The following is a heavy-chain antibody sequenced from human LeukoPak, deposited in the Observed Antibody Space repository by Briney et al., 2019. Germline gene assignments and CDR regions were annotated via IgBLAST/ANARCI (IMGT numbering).Heavy chain of an antibody. CDR1: GGSISSSNW. CDR2: IYHSGST. J-gene: IGHJ4*02. V-gene: IGHV4-4*02. Sequence: SETLSLTCAVSGGSISSSNWRSWVRQPPGKGLEWVGEIYHSGSTNYNPSLKSRVTISVDKSKNQFSLKLSSVTAADTAVYYCTTDQVAAMDPTDYWGQGTLVTVSS. CDR3: TTDQVAAMDPTDY. D-gene: IGHD5-18*01.